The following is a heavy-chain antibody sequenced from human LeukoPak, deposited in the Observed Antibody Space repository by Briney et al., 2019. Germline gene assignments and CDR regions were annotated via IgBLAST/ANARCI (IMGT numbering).Heavy chain of an antibody. J-gene: IGHJ5*02. Sequence: SETLSLTCAVYGGSFSGYYWSWIRQPPGKGLEWIGEINHSGSTNYNPSLKSRVTISVDTSKNQFSLKLSSVTAADTAVYYCARVITVPAAPVNWFDPWGQGTLVTVSS. V-gene: IGHV4-34*01. CDR3: ARVITVPAAPVNWFDP. D-gene: IGHD2-2*01. CDR2: INHSGST. CDR1: GGSFSGYY.